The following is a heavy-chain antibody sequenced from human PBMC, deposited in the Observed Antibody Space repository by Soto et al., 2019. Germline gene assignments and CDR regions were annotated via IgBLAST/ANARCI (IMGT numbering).Heavy chain of an antibody. CDR3: ARLDSGYGYYYYYYMDV. Sequence: SETLSLTCTVSGGSISSYYWSWIRQPPGKGLEWIGYIYYSGSTNYNPSLKSRVTISVDTSKNQFSLKLSSVTAADTAVYYCARLDSGYGYYYYYYMDVWGKGTTVTVSS. CDR2: IYYSGST. D-gene: IGHD5-12*01. CDR1: GGSISSYY. J-gene: IGHJ6*03. V-gene: IGHV4-59*08.